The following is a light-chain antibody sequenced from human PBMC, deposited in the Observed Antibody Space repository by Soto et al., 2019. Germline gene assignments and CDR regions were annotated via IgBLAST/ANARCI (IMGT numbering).Light chain of an antibody. V-gene: IGKV3-15*01. J-gene: IGKJ1*01. Sequence: EIVTTQSPATLSVSPGERATLSCKTGQSVSSGLAWYQQKPGQAPRLLIYGASTRATGIPARFSGSESGTEFTLTISSLQSEDSAVYYCQQYNNWPWTFGQGTNVEIK. CDR3: QQYNNWPWT. CDR2: GAS. CDR1: QSVSSG.